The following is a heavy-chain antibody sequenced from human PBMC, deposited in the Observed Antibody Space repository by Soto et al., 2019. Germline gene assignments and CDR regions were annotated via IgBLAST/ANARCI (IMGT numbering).Heavy chain of an antibody. D-gene: IGHD2-15*01. Sequence: EVQLMESGGGLVQPGGSLRLSCAASGFTFSSYWMSWVRQAPGKGLEWVANIKQDGSEKYYVDSVKGRFTISRDNAKNSLYLQMNSLRAEDTAVYYCARDRCSGGSCYFNYYYYYMDVWGKGTTVTVSS. CDR3: ARDRCSGGSCYFNYYYYYMDV. CDR2: IKQDGSEK. CDR1: GFTFSSYW. V-gene: IGHV3-7*01. J-gene: IGHJ6*03.